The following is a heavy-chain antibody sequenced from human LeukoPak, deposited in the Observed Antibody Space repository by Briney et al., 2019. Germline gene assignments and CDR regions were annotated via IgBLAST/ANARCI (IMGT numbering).Heavy chain of an antibody. CDR3: ARGGYSSSWPDY. J-gene: IGHJ4*02. CDR2: IYYSGST. D-gene: IGHD6-13*01. V-gene: IGHV4-30-4*08. CDR1: GGSISSGDYY. Sequence: SETLSLTCTVSGGSISSGDYYWSWIRQPPGKGLEWIGYIYYSGSTYYNPSLKSRVTISVDTSKNQFSLKLSSVTAADTAVYYCARGGYSSSWPDYWGQGTLVTVSS.